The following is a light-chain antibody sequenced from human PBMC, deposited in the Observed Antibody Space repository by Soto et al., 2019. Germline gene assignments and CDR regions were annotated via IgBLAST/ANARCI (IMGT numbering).Light chain of an antibody. CDR1: QNINTY. J-gene: IGKJ5*01. CDR2: DAS. Sequence: EIVLTQSPGTLPLSPGERATLSCRACQNINTYLAWFQQKPGQAPRLLIFDASKRATGIPVRFSGSGSGTNFTLTISSLEPEDFAVYYCQQRIAGVNFGQGTRLEIK. V-gene: IGKV3-11*01. CDR3: QQRIAGVN.